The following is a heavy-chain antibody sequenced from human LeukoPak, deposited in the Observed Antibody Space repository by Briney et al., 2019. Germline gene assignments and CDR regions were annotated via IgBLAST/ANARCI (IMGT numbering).Heavy chain of an antibody. CDR3: ARGPSPDPFSIAAAGLNLDY. CDR2: ISYDGSNK. D-gene: IGHD6-13*01. CDR1: GFTFSSYA. Sequence: GGSLRLSCAASGFTFSSYAMHWVRQAPGKGLEWVAVISYDGSNKYYADSVKGRFTISRDNSKNTLYLQMNSLRAEDTAVYYCARGPSPDPFSIAAAGLNLDYWGQGTLVTVSS. V-gene: IGHV3-30-3*01. J-gene: IGHJ4*02.